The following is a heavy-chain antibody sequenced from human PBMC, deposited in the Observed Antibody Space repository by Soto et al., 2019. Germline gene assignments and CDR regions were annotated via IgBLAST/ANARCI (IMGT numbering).Heavy chain of an antibody. CDR3: ARPYSSGSRSYYGMDV. J-gene: IGHJ6*02. Sequence: QVQLVQSGAEVKKPGSSVKVSCKASGGTFSSYAISWVRQAPGQGLEWMGGIIPIFGTANYAQKFQGRVTITADETTSTAYMELSSLRSEDTAVYYCARPYSSGSRSYYGMDVWGQGTTVTVSS. D-gene: IGHD6-19*01. CDR2: IIPIFGTA. CDR1: GGTFSSYA. V-gene: IGHV1-69*12.